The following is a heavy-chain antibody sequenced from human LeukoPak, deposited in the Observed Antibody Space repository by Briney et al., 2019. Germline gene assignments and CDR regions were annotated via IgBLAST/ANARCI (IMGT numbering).Heavy chain of an antibody. D-gene: IGHD1/OR15-1a*01. CDR3: ARREGNNDVFDI. CDR2: INYSGST. V-gene: IGHV4-59*08. CDR1: GGSISSYY. Sequence: SETLSLTCAVSGGSISSYYWSWIRQPPGKGLEWIGYINYSGSTNYNPSLKSRVTISVDTSKNQFSLKLSSVTAADTAVYYCARREGNNDVFDIWGQGTVVTVSS. J-gene: IGHJ3*02.